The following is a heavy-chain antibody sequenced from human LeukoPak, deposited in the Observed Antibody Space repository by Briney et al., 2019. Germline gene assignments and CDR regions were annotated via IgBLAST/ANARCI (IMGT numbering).Heavy chain of an antibody. V-gene: IGHV5-51*01. CDR1: GYSFTSYW. CDR2: IYPGDSDT. Sequence: GESLKISCKGSGYSFTSYWIGWVRQMPGKGLEWMGIIYPGDSDTRYSPSFQGQVTISADKSISTAYLQWSSLKASDTAMYYCARRAYCSGGSCYRLWFDPWGQGTLVTVSS. CDR3: ARRAYCSGGSCYRLWFDP. D-gene: IGHD2-15*01. J-gene: IGHJ5*02.